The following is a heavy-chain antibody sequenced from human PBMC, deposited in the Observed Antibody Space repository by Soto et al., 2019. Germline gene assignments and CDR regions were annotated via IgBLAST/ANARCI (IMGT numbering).Heavy chain of an antibody. V-gene: IGHV3-23*01. Sequence: EGQLLESGGGLVQPGGSLRLSCAASGFTFSSYAMTWVRQAPGKGLEWVSAITGSGGYTNYADSVKGRFTISRDNSKNTLYMQMNSLRAGDTVVYYCAIVGNYYDSDVYWYVDRWGRGTLVTVSS. CDR2: ITGSGGYT. D-gene: IGHD3-22*01. J-gene: IGHJ2*01. CDR1: GFTFSSYA. CDR3: AIVGNYYDSDVYWYVDR.